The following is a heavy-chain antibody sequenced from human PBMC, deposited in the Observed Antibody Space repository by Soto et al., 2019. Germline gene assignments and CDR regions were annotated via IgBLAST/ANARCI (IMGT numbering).Heavy chain of an antibody. CDR2: IIPIFGTA. D-gene: IGHD3-9*01. CDR3: ARVHFDWQAIDY. CDR1: GYTFSNYA. J-gene: IGHJ4*02. Sequence: GASVKVSCKASGYTFSNYAISWVRQAPGQGLEWMGGIIPIFGTANYAQKFQGRVTITADESTSTAYMELSSLRSEDTAVYYCARVHFDWQAIDYWGQGTLVTVSS. V-gene: IGHV1-69*13.